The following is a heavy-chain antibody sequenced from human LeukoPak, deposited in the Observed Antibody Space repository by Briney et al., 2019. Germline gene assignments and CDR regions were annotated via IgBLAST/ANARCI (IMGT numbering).Heavy chain of an antibody. CDR3: ARRRAATIDY. Sequence: SETLSLTCTVSGGSISSYYWGWIRQPPGKGLEWIGTIYYFGSSYCNPSLKTRVTISVDTSKNQFSLKLSSVTAADTAVYYCARRRAATIDYWGQGILVTVSS. D-gene: IGHD6-25*01. CDR1: GGSISSYY. V-gene: IGHV4-39*01. J-gene: IGHJ4*02. CDR2: IYYFGSS.